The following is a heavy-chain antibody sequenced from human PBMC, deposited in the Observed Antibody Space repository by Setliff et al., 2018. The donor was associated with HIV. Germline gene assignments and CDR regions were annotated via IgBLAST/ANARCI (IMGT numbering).Heavy chain of an antibody. J-gene: IGHJ5*02. CDR2: IIPLFGTA. Sequence: ASVKVSCKASGGTFRSNAISWVRQAPGQGLEWMGGIIPLFGTANYAQKFQGRVTITADKSTNTAYLELNSLRSEDSAIYYCAREIQIAVAAVGWFDPWGQGTLVTVSS. D-gene: IGHD6-13*01. CDR1: GGTFRSNA. CDR3: AREIQIAVAAVGWFDP. V-gene: IGHV1-69*06.